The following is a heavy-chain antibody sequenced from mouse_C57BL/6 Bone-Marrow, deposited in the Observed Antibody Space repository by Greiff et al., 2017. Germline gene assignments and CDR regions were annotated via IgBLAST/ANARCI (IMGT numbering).Heavy chain of an antibody. V-gene: IGHV1-78*01. CDR2: IYPRDGST. Sequence: VQLQQSDAELVKPGASVKISCKVSGYTFTDHTIHWMKQRPEQGLEWIGYIYPRDGSTKYNEKFKGKATLTADKSSSTAYMQLNSLTSEDSAVYFCASPLHYNGSSYVSDYWGQGTTLTVSS. CDR3: ASPLHYNGSSYVSDY. CDR1: GYTFTDHT. D-gene: IGHD1-1*01. J-gene: IGHJ2*01.